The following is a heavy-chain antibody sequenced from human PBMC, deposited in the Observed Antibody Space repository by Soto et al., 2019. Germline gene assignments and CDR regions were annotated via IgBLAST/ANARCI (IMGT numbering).Heavy chain of an antibody. D-gene: IGHD3-22*01. J-gene: IGHJ5*02. V-gene: IGHV4-39*01. Sequence: KASETLSLTCSVSGDSISNSRFYWAWIRQPPGEGLEWIGSIYHTGNAYYNPSLKSRVTISVDTSKNQFSLKLTSVTAADAALYSCARDFFDSSDYTTNWFDPWGQGTLVTVSS. CDR1: GDSISNSRFY. CDR3: ARDFFDSSDYTTNWFDP. CDR2: IYHTGNA.